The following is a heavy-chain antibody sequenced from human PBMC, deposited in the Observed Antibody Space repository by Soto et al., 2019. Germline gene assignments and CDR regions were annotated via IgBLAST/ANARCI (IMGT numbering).Heavy chain of an antibody. Sequence: VQLVESGGDLVQPGGSLRLSCAPSGFDFSTYTMNWVRQAPGKGLEWISYISLSSRTMYYADSVKGRFTVSRDNAKSSLYLQMNSLRVEDTAVYFCARGLALTAYSDGWPNAFDFWGQGTTVTVSS. J-gene: IGHJ3*01. CDR2: ISLSSRTM. CDR1: GFDFSTYT. D-gene: IGHD6-19*01. CDR3: ARGLALTAYSDGWPNAFDF. V-gene: IGHV3-48*01.